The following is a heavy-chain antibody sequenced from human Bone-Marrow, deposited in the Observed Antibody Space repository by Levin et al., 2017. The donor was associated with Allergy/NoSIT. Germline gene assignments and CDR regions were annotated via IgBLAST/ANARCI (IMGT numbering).Heavy chain of an antibody. D-gene: IGHD1-1*01. CDR3: ARDVRNGWVYGMDV. Sequence: KISCKASGGTFSSYAISWVRQAPGQGLEWMGGIIPIFGTANYAQKFQGRVTITADESTSTAYMELSSLRSEDTAVYYCARDVRNGWVYGMDVWGQGTTVTVSS. CDR1: GGTFSSYA. V-gene: IGHV1-69*01. J-gene: IGHJ6*02. CDR2: IIPIFGTA.